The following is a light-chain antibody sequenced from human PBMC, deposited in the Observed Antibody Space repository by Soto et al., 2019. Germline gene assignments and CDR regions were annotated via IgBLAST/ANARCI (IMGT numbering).Light chain of an antibody. CDR2: EGS. J-gene: IGLJ1*01. CDR3: CSYAGSSTTYG. Sequence: QSVLTQPASVSGSPGQSITISCTGTSSDVGSYNLVSWYQQHPGKAPKLMIYEGSKRPSGVSNRFSGSKSGNTASLTISGLQAEDEADYYCCSYAGSSTTYGFGTGTQLTVL. CDR1: SSDVGSYNL. V-gene: IGLV2-23*01.